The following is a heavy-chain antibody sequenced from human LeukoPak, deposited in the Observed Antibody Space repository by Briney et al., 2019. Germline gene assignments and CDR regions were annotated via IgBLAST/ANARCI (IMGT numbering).Heavy chain of an antibody. CDR1: SDSISSYY. CDR3: ARAAPSNYDFWSGYYWNWFDP. V-gene: IGHV4-59*01. Sequence: PSETLSLTCTVSSDSISSYYWSWIRQPPGKGLEWIGYIYYSGSTNYNPSLKSRVTVSVDTSKNQFSLKLSSVTAADTAVYYCARAAPSNYDFWSGYYWNWFDPWGQGTLVTVSS. CDR2: IYYSGST. J-gene: IGHJ5*02. D-gene: IGHD3-3*01.